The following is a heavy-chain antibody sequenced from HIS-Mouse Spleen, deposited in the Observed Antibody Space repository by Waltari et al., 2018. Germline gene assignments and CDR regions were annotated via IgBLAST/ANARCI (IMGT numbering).Heavy chain of an antibody. CDR3: ARDPRYYFDY. J-gene: IGHJ4*02. CDR2: FYHSGST. Sequence: QVQLQESGPGLVKPSETLSLTCTVSGYSISSGYYWGWIRQPPGKGLEWIGRFYHSGSTTTNPSLKSRVTISVDTSKNQFALKLGSVTAADTAGYYCARDPRYYFDYWGQGTLVTVSS. CDR1: GYSISSGYY. V-gene: IGHV4-38-2*02.